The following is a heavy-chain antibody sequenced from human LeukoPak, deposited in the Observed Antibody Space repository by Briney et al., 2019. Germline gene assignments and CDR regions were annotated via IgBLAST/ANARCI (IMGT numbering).Heavy chain of an antibody. Sequence: SQTLSLTCAILGDSVSSNCGTWNWHTQSPARGLEWLGRTYQRSKWYNDYEVSVKSRITINPDTYKNHFSLQLNSVTPGDTAVYYCARVQLRYFDWLFDFWGQGTLVTVSS. D-gene: IGHD3-9*01. CDR2: TYQRSKWYN. J-gene: IGHJ4*02. CDR3: ARVQLRYFDWLFDF. V-gene: IGHV6-1*01. CDR1: GDSVSSNCGT.